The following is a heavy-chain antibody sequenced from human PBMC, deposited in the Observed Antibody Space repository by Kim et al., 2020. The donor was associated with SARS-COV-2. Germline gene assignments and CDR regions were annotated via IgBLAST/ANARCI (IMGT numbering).Heavy chain of an antibody. CDR2: IYWDDDK. CDR1: GFSLSTSGMS. J-gene: IGHJ4*02. D-gene: IGHD2-15*01. V-gene: IGHV2-5*02. CDR3: AHGTAPRIFDY. Sequence: SGPTLVNPTQTLTLTCTFSGFSLSTSGMSVGWIRQPPGKALEWLALIYWDDDKRYNPSLKSRFTITKDTSKNQVVLTMTNMDPVDTATYYCAHGTAPRIFDYWGQGTLVTVSS.